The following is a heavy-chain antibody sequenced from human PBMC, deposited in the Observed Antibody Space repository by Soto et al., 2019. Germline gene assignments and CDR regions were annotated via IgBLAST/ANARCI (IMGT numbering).Heavy chain of an antibody. J-gene: IGHJ4*02. CDR2: VSGSSGSK. CDR1: GFTFSSYA. CDR3: AKDWCSGTTCYCLEN. V-gene: IGHV3-23*01. D-gene: IGHD1-7*01. Sequence: EVQLLESGGGLVQPGGSLRLSCAASGFTFSSYAMSWVRQAPGQGLEWVSSVSGSSGSKSYADSVKGRFTISRDKSKSSVYLQMNSLRAEDTSVYFCAKDWCSGTTCYCLENWGQGTLVTVSS.